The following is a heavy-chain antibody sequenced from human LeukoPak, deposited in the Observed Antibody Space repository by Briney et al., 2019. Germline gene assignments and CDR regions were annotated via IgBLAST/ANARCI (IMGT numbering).Heavy chain of an antibody. D-gene: IGHD1/OR15-1a*01. J-gene: IGHJ5*02. Sequence: PGGSLRLSCAASGFTFSNYAMSWVRQAPGRGLEWVSIIIDSDGSTYYADSVKGRFTISRDNTQNTLFLQMNSLRAEDTAVYYCAKDQNSRLSQWFDPWGQGTLVTVSS. CDR2: IIDSDGST. V-gene: IGHV3-23*01. CDR1: GFTFSNYA. CDR3: AKDQNSRLSQWFDP.